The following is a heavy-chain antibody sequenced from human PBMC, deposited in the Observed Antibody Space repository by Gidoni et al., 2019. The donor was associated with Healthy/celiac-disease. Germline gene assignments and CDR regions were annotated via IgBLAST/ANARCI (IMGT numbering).Heavy chain of an antibody. J-gene: IGHJ4*02. D-gene: IGHD1-26*01. CDR2: ISSSSSYI. V-gene: IGHV3-21*01. CDR1: GFTFSSYS. Sequence: EVQLVESGGGLVKPGGSLRLSCAASGFTFSSYSMNWVRQAPGKGLEWVSSISSSSSYIYYADSVKGRFTISRDNAKNSLYLQMNSLRAEDTAVYYCARDEGPSPGLGATYFDYWGQGTLVTVSS. CDR3: ARDEGPSPGLGATYFDY.